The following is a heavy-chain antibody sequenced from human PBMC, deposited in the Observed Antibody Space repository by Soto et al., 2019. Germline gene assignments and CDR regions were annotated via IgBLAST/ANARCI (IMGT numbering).Heavy chain of an antibody. CDR1: GFTFSSYA. D-gene: IGHD5-12*01. V-gene: IGHV3-23*01. CDR2: ISGSGGST. J-gene: IGHJ4*02. Sequence: PGGSLRLSCAASGFTFSSYAMSWVRQAPGEGLEWVSAISGSGGSTYYADSVKGRFTISRDNSKNTLYLQMNSLRAEDTAVYYCAKDRSRDGYNLDWGQGTLVTVSS. CDR3: AKDRSRDGYNLD.